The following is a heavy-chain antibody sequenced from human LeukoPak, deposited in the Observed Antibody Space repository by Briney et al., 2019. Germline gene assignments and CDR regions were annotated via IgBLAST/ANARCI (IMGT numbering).Heavy chain of an antibody. CDR3: ARGDGYCSSTSCHNWFDP. D-gene: IGHD2-2*01. CDR2: ISYDGSNK. J-gene: IGHJ5*02. V-gene: IGHV3-30*01. Sequence: GRSLRLSCAASGFTFSSYAMRCVRQAPGKGLEWVAGISYDGSNKYYADSVKGRFTISRDNSKNTLYLQMNSLRAEDTGVYYCARGDGYCSSTSCHNWFDPWGQGTLVTVSS. CDR1: GFTFSSYA.